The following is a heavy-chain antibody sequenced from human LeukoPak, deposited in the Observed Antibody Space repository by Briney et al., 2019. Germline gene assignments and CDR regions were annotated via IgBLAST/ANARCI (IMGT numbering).Heavy chain of an antibody. J-gene: IGHJ4*02. CDR2: ISSSSNYI. Sequence: GGSLRLSCAASGFTFSSYSMNWVRQAPGKGLEWVSSISSSSNYIYYADSVKGRFTISRDNAKNSLYLQMNSLRAEDTAVYYCARDFTFGGVIVMPLGDWGQGTLVTVSS. CDR1: GFTFSSYS. CDR3: ARDFTFGGVIVMPLGD. V-gene: IGHV3-21*01. D-gene: IGHD3-16*02.